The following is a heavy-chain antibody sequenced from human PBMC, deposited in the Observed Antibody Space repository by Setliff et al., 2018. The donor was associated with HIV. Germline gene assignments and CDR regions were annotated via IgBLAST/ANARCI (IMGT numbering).Heavy chain of an antibody. CDR1: GGSISSGGYY. D-gene: IGHD5-12*01. CDR2: IYYSGST. V-gene: IGHV4-31*03. J-gene: IGHJ6*03. CDR3: ARGLVVVTDSDYDTNYYYYYYMDV. Sequence: SETLSLTCTVSGGSISSGGYYWSWIRQHPGKGLEWIGYIYYSGSTYYNPSPKSRVTISIDTSKNQFSLKLSSVTAADTAVYYCARGLVVVTDSDYDTNYYYYYYMDVWGKGTTVTVSS.